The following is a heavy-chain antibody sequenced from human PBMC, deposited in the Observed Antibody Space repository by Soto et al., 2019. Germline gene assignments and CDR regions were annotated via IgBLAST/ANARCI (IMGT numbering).Heavy chain of an antibody. J-gene: IGHJ4*02. CDR3: ARSIVVVTYFDY. D-gene: IGHD2-21*02. V-gene: IGHV1-3*01. Sequence: ASVKVSCKASGYTFTSYAMHWVRQAPGQRLEWMGWINAGNGNTKYSQKFQGRVTITRDTSASTAYMELSSLRSEDTAVYYCARSIVVVTYFDYWGQGTLVTVSS. CDR1: GYTFTSYA. CDR2: INAGNGNT.